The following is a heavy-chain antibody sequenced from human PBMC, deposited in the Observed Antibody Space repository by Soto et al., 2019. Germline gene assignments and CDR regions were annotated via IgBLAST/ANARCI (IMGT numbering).Heavy chain of an antibody. CDR1: GFSLSTSGVG. CDR3: AHSRGDLYSSSWYPNFDY. Sequence: GSGPTLVNATQTLRLTCTFSGFSLSTSGVGVGWIRQPPGKALEWLALIYWDDDKRYSPSLKSRLTITKDTSKNQVVLTMTNMDPVDTATYYCAHSRGDLYSSSWYPNFDYWGQGTLVTVSS. CDR2: IYWDDDK. J-gene: IGHJ4*02. V-gene: IGHV2-5*02. D-gene: IGHD6-13*01.